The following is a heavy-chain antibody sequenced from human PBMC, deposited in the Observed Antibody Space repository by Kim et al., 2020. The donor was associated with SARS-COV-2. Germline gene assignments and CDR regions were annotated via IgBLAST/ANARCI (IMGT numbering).Heavy chain of an antibody. CDR3: ARGGGGSGWYVDY. V-gene: IGHV4-34*01. J-gene: IGHJ4*02. Sequence: SETLSLTCVVYGGSFSPYYWSWIRQPPGKGLEWIGEINHGGSTNHNPSLKSRVTISVDTSKNQFSLKLSSVTAADTAVYYCARGGGGSGWYVDYWGQGTLVTVSS. D-gene: IGHD6-13*01. CDR2: INHGGST. CDR1: GGSFSPYY.